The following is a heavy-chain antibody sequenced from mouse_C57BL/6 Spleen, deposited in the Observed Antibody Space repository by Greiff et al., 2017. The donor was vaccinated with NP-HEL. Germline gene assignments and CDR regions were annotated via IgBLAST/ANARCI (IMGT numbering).Heavy chain of an antibody. J-gene: IGHJ4*01. CDR3: ARTEIRYGHAMDY. V-gene: IGHV1-55*01. D-gene: IGHD2-14*01. Sequence: QVQLKQPGAELVKPGASVKMSCKASGYTFTSYWITWVKQRPGQGLEWIGDIYPGSGSTNYNEKFKSKATLTVDTSSSTAYMQLSSLTSEDSAVYYCARTEIRYGHAMDYWGQGTSVTVSS. CDR2: IYPGSGST. CDR1: GYTFTSYW.